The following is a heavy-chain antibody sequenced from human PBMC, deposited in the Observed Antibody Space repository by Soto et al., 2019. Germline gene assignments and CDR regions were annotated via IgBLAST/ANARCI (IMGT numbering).Heavy chain of an antibody. CDR2: IRNKANSYTT. V-gene: IGHV3-72*01. CDR3: SRAGILTTPDYLDY. D-gene: IGHD3-9*01. CDR1: GFTFSDHY. J-gene: IGHJ4*01. Sequence: EVQLVESGGGLVQPGRSLRLSCAALGFTFSDHYMDWVRQAPGKGLEWVGRIRNKANSYTTEYAASVKGRFTISRDDSKNSRFLQMFSLKTEDTAVYYCSRAGILTTPDYLDYWGQGTLVTVSS.